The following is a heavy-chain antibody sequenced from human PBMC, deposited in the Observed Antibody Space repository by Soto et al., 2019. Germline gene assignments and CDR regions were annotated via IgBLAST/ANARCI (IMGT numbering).Heavy chain of an antibody. CDR3: TSGLCSGVSCYSADFGY. J-gene: IGHJ4*02. V-gene: IGHV3-72*01. D-gene: IGHD2-15*01. CDR1: GFTFSDHY. CDR2: IRNRANSYTT. Sequence: EVQLVESGGGLVQPGGSLRLSCAASGFTFSDHYLDWVRQAPGKGLEWVGRIRNRANSYTTDHAASVKGRFTISRDDSKNSLFLQMNSLKTEDTATYHCTSGLCSGVSCYSADFGYWGQGTQVTVSS.